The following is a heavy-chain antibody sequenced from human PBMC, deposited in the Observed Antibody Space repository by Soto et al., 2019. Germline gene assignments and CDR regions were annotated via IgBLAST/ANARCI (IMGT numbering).Heavy chain of an antibody. V-gene: IGHV3-23*01. CDR1: GFTFSSYA. J-gene: IGHJ6*02. CDR3: ATQRPSYYYYGMDV. Sequence: PGGSLRLSCAASGFTFSSYAMSWVRQAPGKGLEWVSAISGSGGSTYYADSVKGRFTISRDNSKNTLYLQMNSLRAEDTAVYYCATQRPSYYYYGMDVWGQGTTVTVSS. CDR2: ISGSGGST.